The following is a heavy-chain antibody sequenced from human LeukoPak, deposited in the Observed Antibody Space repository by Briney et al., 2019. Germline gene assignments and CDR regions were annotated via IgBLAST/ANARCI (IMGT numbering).Heavy chain of an antibody. CDR1: GFTFSSYI. Sequence: GGSLRLSCAASGFTFSSYIMNWVRQAAGKRPELVASISSSSYIYYADSVKGRFTISRDKAKNSLYLQMNSLRAADTAVYYCARDRVATDLFDYWGQGTLVTVSS. V-gene: IGHV3-21*01. CDR2: ISSSSYI. CDR3: ARDRVATDLFDY. J-gene: IGHJ4*02.